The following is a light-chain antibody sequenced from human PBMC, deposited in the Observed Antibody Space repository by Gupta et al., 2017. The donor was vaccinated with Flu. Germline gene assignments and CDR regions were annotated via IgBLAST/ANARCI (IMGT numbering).Light chain of an antibody. Sequence: IQLTHSPSSLSASVGDRVTITCRASQSITTFLNWYQQKPGKAPKLLIYTASSLQSGVPARFSGSGSGTDFTLTISSLQAEDLAIYYCHQSDSTPWTFGHGTKVDIK. J-gene: IGKJ3*01. V-gene: IGKV1-39*01. CDR2: TAS. CDR3: HQSDSTPWT. CDR1: QSITTF.